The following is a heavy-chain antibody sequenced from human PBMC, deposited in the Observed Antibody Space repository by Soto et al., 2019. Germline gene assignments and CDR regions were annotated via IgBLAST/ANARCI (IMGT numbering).Heavy chain of an antibody. J-gene: IGHJ6*02. CDR2: IYYSGIT. V-gene: IGHV4-39*01. D-gene: IGHD3-16*02. Sequence: QLQLQESGPGLVKPSETLSLTCTVSGGSISSSTYNWGWIRQPPGKGLEWIGSIYYSGITYYNPSLKSRLTISVDTSKNQFSLKVTSVTAADTSIYYCVCLSTYSYTMNVWGQGTTVTVSS. CDR3: VCLSTYSYTMNV. CDR1: GGSISSSTYN.